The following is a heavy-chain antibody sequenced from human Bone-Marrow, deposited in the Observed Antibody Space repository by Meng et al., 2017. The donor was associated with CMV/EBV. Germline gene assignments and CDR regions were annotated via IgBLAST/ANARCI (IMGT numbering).Heavy chain of an antibody. V-gene: IGHV3-23*01. CDR3: AKGSVVTTLGDYYYYYGMDV. Sequence: ETLSLTCAASGFTFSSYAMSWVRQAPGKGLEWVSAISGSGGSTYYADSVKGRFTISRDNSKNTLYLQMNSLRAEDTAVYYCAKGSVVTTLGDYYYYYGMDVWGQGTTVTVSS. CDR1: GFTFSSYA. D-gene: IGHD4-23*01. J-gene: IGHJ6*02. CDR2: ISGSGGST.